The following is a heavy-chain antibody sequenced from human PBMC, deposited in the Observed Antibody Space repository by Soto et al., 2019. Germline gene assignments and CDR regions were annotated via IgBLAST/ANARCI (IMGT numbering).Heavy chain of an antibody. CDR2: IIPIFGTP. D-gene: IGHD2-15*01. CDR1: GGTFSSYA. Sequence: QVQLVQSGAEVKKPGSSVKVSCKASGGTFSSYAISWVRQAPGQGLEWMGGIIPIFGTPNYAQKFQGRVTITADESTSTAYVELSSLRSEGTAVYYCAGSRKDYYYYGMDVWGQGTTVTVSS. V-gene: IGHV1-69*12. CDR3: AGSRKDYYYYGMDV. J-gene: IGHJ6*02.